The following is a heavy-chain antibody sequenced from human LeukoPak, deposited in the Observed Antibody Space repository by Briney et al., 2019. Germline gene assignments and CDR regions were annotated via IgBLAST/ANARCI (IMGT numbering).Heavy chain of an antibody. D-gene: IGHD5-12*01. J-gene: IGHJ4*02. CDR2: VSYSGTTT. CDR1: GFTFNSYS. CDR3: AKDRGYSHGFEY. V-gene: IGHV3-48*01. Sequence: PGGSLRLSCAASGFTFNSYSIMWVRQAPGKGLEWVSYVSYSGTTTYYADSVKGRFTISRDNGKNTLYLQMNSLRAEDTAVYYCAKDRGYSHGFEYWGQGTLVTVSS.